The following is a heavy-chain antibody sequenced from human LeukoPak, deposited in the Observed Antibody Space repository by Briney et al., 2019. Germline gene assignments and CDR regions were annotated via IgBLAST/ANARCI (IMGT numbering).Heavy chain of an antibody. CDR3: ARDWAHGDSYYIDY. D-gene: IGHD2-21*02. CDR2: VSYDESNK. J-gene: IGHJ4*02. V-gene: IGHV3-30*03. CDR1: GFTFNGYG. Sequence: PGTSLRLSCAASGFTFNGYGMHWVRLAPGKGLECVAVVSYDESNKYYADSVKGRFTISRDNSENTVYLQMDSLRTDDTAVYYCARDWAHGDSYYIDYCGQGTLVTVSS.